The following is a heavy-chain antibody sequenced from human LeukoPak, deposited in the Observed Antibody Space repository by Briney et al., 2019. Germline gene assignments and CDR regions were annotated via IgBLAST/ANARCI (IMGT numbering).Heavy chain of an antibody. CDR1: GFTFSSYG. CDR3: AKVRYSSSWRFDY. J-gene: IGHJ4*02. Sequence: GGSLRLSCAASGFTFSSYGMHGVRQAPGKGLEWVAVISYDGSNKYYADSVKGRFTISRDNSKNTLYLQMNSLRAEDTAVYYCAKVRYSSSWRFDYWGQGTLVTVSS. CDR2: ISYDGSNK. V-gene: IGHV3-30*18. D-gene: IGHD6-13*01.